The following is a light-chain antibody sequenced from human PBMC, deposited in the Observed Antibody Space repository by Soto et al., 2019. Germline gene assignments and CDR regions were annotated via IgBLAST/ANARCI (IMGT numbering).Light chain of an antibody. Sequence: QSALTQPASVSGSPGQSITISCTGTSSDVGDYNYVSWYQQHPGKAPKLVIYDVSNRPSGFSNRFSGSKSGNTASLTISGLQAEDEADYYCSSYSSRSTVVFGGGIKVTVL. J-gene: IGLJ2*01. CDR3: SSYSSRSTVV. CDR1: SSDVGDYNY. V-gene: IGLV2-14*01. CDR2: DVS.